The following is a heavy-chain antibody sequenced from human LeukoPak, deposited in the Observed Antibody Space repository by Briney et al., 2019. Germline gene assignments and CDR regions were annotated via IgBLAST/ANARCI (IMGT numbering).Heavy chain of an antibody. CDR1: AGSISDFH. D-gene: IGHD4-17*01. CDR3: ARDLTTVTKGLDV. Sequence: SETLSPTCSVSAGSISDFHWGWIRQTPGKGLEWIGHVHSSGSTNYNPSLKSRLTMSVDTSKNQFFLKLNSVTAADTAVYYCARDLTTVTKGLDVWGQGTTIIVSS. V-gene: IGHV4-59*01. CDR2: VHSSGST. J-gene: IGHJ6*02.